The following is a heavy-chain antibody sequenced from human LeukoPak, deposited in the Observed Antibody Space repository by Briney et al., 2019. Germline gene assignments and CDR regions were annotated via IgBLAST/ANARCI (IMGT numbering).Heavy chain of an antibody. CDR2: IIPIFGTA. J-gene: IGHJ6*03. CDR1: GGTFSSYA. V-gene: IGHV1-69*01. Sequence: SVKDSCKASGGTFSSYAISWVRQAPGQGLEWMGGIIPIFGTANYAQKFQGRVTITADESTSTAYMELSSLRSEDTAVYYCAREGWVPAAMPHHYYYYYMDVWGKGTTVTVSS. CDR3: AREGWVPAAMPHHYYYYYMDV. D-gene: IGHD2-2*01.